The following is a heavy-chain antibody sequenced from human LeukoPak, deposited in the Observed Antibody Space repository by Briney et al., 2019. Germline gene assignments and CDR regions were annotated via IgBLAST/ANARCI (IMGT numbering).Heavy chain of an antibody. J-gene: IGHJ4*02. CDR3: AKEEQWLKHGIGYFDY. D-gene: IGHD6-19*01. V-gene: IGHV3-23*01. Sequence: GGSLRLSCAASGFTFSSYAMSWVRQAPGKGLEWVSAISGSGGSTYYADSVKGRFTISRDNSKNTLYLQMNSLRAEDTAVYYCAKEEQWLKHGIGYFDYWGQGTLVTVSS. CDR1: GFTFSSYA. CDR2: ISGSGGST.